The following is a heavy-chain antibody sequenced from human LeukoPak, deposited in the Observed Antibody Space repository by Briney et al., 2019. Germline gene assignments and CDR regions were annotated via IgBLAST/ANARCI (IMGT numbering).Heavy chain of an antibody. CDR2: TSWDGSGT. D-gene: IGHD5-18*01. CDR3: AKEADMAMGGDYYYYMDV. CDR1: GFSLDDYT. V-gene: IGHV3-43*01. Sequence: GGSLRLSCAASGFSLDDYTMHWVRQVPGKGLEWVSLTSWDGSGTDYADSVKGRFTISRDNSKNSLYLQMNSLNTEDTALYYGAKEADMAMGGDYYYYMDVWGKGTTVTVSS. J-gene: IGHJ6*03.